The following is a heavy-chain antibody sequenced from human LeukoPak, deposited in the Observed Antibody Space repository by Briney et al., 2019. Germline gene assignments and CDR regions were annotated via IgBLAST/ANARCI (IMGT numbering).Heavy chain of an antibody. V-gene: IGHV3-21*01. CDR2: ISSSSYI. CDR1: GFTFSSYS. J-gene: IGHJ4*02. CDR3: ARDHMFLGYFDY. Sequence: PGGSLRLSCAASGFTFSSYSMNWVRQAQGKGLEWVSSISSSSYIYYSDSVKGRFTISRDNAKNSLYLQMNSLRAEDTAVYYCARDHMFLGYFDYWGQGTLVTVSS. D-gene: IGHD3-10*02.